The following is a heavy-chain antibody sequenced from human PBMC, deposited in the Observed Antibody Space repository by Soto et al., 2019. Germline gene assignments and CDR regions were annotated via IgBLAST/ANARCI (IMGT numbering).Heavy chain of an antibody. CDR3: AKRSGPFDN. J-gene: IGHJ4*02. V-gene: IGHV3-23*01. CDR2: TSGSGDHI. Sequence: EVQLLESGGGLVQPGGSLRLSCAASGFTLSGYDMSWVRQAPGKGLEWVSDTSGSGDHIFYADSVTGRFTISRDNSKNTPYLQMNSLRAEDTAVYYCAKRSGPFDNWGQGTLVTVSS. CDR1: GFTLSGYD.